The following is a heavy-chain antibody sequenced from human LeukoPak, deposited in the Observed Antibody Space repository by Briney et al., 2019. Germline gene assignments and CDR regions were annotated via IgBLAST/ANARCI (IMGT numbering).Heavy chain of an antibody. D-gene: IGHD2/OR15-2a*01. CDR1: GFIFSNYW. Sequence: GGSLRLSCEASGFIFSNYWMSWVRQAPGKGLEWVANIKYDGSETYYVDSVKSRFTISRDNGKNSLYVQMNSLSVEDTAVYYCATYSTLNARDFQHWGQGTLVIVSS. V-gene: IGHV3-7*01. J-gene: IGHJ1*01. CDR3: ATYSTLNARDFQH. CDR2: IKYDGSET.